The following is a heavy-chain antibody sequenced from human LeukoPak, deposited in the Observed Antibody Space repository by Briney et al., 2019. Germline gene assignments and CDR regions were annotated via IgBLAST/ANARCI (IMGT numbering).Heavy chain of an antibody. CDR2: ISWNSGSI. V-gene: IGHV3-9*02. CDR3: ARGGPYRYYDFWSGYPKENWFDP. Sequence: PGGSLRLSCAASGFTSDDYAMHWVRQGPGKGLEWVSGISWNSGSIGYADSVKGRFTISRDNAKNSLYLQMNSLRAEDTAVYYCARGGPYRYYDFWSGYPKENWFDPWGQGTLVTVSS. D-gene: IGHD3-3*01. J-gene: IGHJ5*02. CDR1: GFTSDDYA.